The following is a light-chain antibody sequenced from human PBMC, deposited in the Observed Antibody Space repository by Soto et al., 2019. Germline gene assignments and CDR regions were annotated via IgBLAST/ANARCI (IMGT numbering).Light chain of an antibody. Sequence: QSVLTQPLSASASPGQRVTISCSGGSSNIGSNTVAWYQHLPGTAPPRLIFTAGQRPSGVPGRFSGSKSGTSATLGITGFQTGDEADYYCGSWDSSLSAYVFGTGTKLTVL. V-gene: IGLV1-44*01. CDR2: TAG. CDR1: SSNIGSNT. J-gene: IGLJ1*01. CDR3: GSWDSSLSAYV.